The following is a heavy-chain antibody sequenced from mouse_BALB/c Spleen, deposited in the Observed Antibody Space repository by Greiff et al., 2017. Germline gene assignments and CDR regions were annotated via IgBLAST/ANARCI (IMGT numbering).Heavy chain of an antibody. CDR2: INPSNGGT. CDR3: RRSSYDGYYDY. J-gene: IGHJ2*01. Sequence: QVQLQQSGAELVKPGASVKLSCKASGYTFTSYYMYWVKQRPGQGLEWIGEINPSNGGTNFNEKFKSKATLTVDKSSSTAYMQLSSLTSEDSAVYYCRRSSYDGYYDYWGQGTTLTVSS. CDR1: GYTFTSYY. V-gene: IGHV1S81*02. D-gene: IGHD2-3*01.